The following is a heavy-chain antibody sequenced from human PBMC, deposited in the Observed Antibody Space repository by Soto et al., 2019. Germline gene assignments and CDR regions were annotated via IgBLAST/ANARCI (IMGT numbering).Heavy chain of an antibody. CDR1: GGSISSYY. D-gene: IGHD3-3*01. CDR3: ARARITIFGVVFDY. CDR2: IYYSGST. Sequence: SETLSLTCTVSGGSISSYYWSWIRQPPGKGLEWIGYIYYSGSTNYNPSLKSRVTISVDTSKNQFSLKLSSVTAADTAVYYCARARITIFGVVFDYWGQGTLVTVSS. J-gene: IGHJ4*02. V-gene: IGHV4-59*08.